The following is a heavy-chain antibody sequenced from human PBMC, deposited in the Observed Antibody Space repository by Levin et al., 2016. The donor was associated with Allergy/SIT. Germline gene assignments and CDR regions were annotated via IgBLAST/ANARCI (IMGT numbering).Heavy chain of an antibody. V-gene: IGHV3-7*01. Sequence: GGSLRLSCAASGVNFSDYWMSWVRQSPGKGLEWVANIEQNAGQKYHAASVRGRFTISRDNAKKSLYLEMNNLRVEDTAVYYCARERGISVSPDVFDIWGQGTMVTVSS. D-gene: IGHD3-3*02. J-gene: IGHJ3*02. CDR1: GVNFSDYW. CDR2: IEQNAGQK. CDR3: ARERGISVSPDVFDI.